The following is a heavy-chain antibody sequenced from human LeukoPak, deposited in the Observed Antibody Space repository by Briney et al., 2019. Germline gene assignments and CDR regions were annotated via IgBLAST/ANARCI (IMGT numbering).Heavy chain of an antibody. CDR3: ARKSGGSSASTFDI. D-gene: IGHD6-6*01. V-gene: IGHV4-4*07. CDR1: GGSISGYY. CDR2: IYSSGNT. J-gene: IGHJ3*02. Sequence: PSETLSLTCTVSGGSISGYYCNWIRQPARQGLEWIGHIYSSGNTDYNPSLKSRVTMSVDTSKNQFSLRLRSVTAADTAIYYCARKSGGSSASTFDIWGQGTMVTVSS.